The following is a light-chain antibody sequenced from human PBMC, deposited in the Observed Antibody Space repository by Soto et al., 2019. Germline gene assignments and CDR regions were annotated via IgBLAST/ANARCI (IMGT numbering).Light chain of an antibody. Sequence: EIVVTQSPSTLSASPGERVTLSCRAGQFVSSRLAWYQRRPGQVPRLLIYGASTRATGIPARFSGSGSGTEFTLTISSLQSEDFAVYYCQQYNNWPPWTFGQGTKVDIK. CDR1: QFVSSR. V-gene: IGKV3-15*01. J-gene: IGKJ1*01. CDR2: GAS. CDR3: QQYNNWPPWT.